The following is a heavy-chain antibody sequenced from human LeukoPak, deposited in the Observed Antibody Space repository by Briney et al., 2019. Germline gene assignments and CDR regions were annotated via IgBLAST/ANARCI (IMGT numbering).Heavy chain of an antibody. Sequence: SETLSLTCTVSGGSISDSSYYWGWIRQSPGKGLEWIGSIYYSGNTYYNPSLKSRVTISVDTSKNQSSLRLSSVTAADAAVYYCAGIPNCTNGVCSTNWFDPWGQGTVVTVSS. CDR2: IYYSGNT. J-gene: IGHJ5*02. V-gene: IGHV4-39*07. CDR3: AGIPNCTNGVCSTNWFDP. D-gene: IGHD2-8*01. CDR1: GGSISDSSYY.